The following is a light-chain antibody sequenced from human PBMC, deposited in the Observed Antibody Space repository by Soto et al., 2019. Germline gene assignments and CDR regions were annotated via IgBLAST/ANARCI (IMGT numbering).Light chain of an antibody. CDR2: DIR. V-gene: IGLV2-14*03. J-gene: IGLJ1*01. CDR1: SSDVGGYKY. Sequence: QSALTQPASVSGSPGQSITISCTGTSSDVGGYKYVSWYQQHPGKAPKLMIYDIRNRPSGVSNRFSGSKSGNTASLTISGLQAEDEAFYYCSSNTSRSPRVFGTGTKLTVL. CDR3: SSNTSRSPRV.